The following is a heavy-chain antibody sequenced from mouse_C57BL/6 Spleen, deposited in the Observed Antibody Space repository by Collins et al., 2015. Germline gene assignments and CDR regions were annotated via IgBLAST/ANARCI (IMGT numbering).Heavy chain of an antibody. CDR1: GYTFTSYW. CDR3: ARDCGNPYYFDY. V-gene: IGHV1-64*01. CDR2: IHPHSGST. Sequence: QVQLQQPGAELVKPGASVKLSCKASGYTFTSYWMHWVNQRPGQGLEWIGMIHPHSGSTNYNEKFKSKATLTVDKSSSTAYMQLSSLTSEDSAVYYCARDCGNPYYFDYWGQGTTLTVSS. D-gene: IGHD2-1*01. J-gene: IGHJ2*01.